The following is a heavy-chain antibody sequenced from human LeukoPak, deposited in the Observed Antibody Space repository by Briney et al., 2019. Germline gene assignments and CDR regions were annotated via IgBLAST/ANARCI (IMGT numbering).Heavy chain of an antibody. CDR2: ISSSSSTI. Sequence: PGGSLRLSCAASGFTFGSYSMNWVRQAPGKGLEWVSYISSSSSTIYYADSVKGRFTISRDNAKNSLYLQMNSLRAEDTAVYYCASGVVVGPAAAGFDYWGQGTLVTVSS. J-gene: IGHJ4*02. CDR1: GFTFGSYS. CDR3: ASGVVVGPAAAGFDY. V-gene: IGHV3-48*01. D-gene: IGHD2-2*01.